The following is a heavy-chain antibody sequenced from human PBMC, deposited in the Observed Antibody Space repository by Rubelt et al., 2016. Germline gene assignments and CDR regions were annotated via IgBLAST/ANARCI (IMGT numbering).Heavy chain of an antibody. CDR3: ARGYCTNGVCYGGDY. D-gene: IGHD2-8*01. CDR1: GGSFSGYY. CDR2: INHSGST. V-gene: IGHV4-34*01. Sequence: QVQLQQWGAGLLKPSETLSLTCAVYGGSFSGYYWSWIRQPPGKGLEWIGEINHSGSTNYNPSLKSRVTISVHTSKNQFSLKLSSVTAADTAVYYCARGYCTNGVCYGGDYWGQGTLVTVSS. J-gene: IGHJ4*02.